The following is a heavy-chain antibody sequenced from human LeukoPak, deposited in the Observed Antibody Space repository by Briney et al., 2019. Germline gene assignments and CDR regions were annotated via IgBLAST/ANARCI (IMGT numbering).Heavy chain of an antibody. CDR2: IKQDGSEK. V-gene: IGHV3-7*03. CDR3: ATDREGDPSAYYLV. CDR1: GFTFSSYW. D-gene: IGHD3-22*01. Sequence: GGSLRLSCAASGFTFSSYWMSWVRQAPGKGLEWVANIKQDGSEKYYADSVKGRFTISRDNSKNTLFLQMNSLRAEDSAVYYCATDREGDPSAYYLVGGQGTLITVSS. J-gene: IGHJ4*02.